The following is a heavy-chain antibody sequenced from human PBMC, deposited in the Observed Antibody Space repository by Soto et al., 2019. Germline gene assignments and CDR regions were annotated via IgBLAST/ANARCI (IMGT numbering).Heavy chain of an antibody. CDR3: AREGEITIFGVVMVDAFDI. Sequence: GGSLRLSCAASGFTFSSYSVNWVRQAPGKGLEWVSYISSSSSTIYYADSVKGRFTISRDNAKNSLYLQMNSLRDEDTAVYYCAREGEITIFGVVMVDAFDIWGQGTMVTV. CDR1: GFTFSSYS. V-gene: IGHV3-48*02. J-gene: IGHJ3*02. D-gene: IGHD3-3*01. CDR2: ISSSSSTI.